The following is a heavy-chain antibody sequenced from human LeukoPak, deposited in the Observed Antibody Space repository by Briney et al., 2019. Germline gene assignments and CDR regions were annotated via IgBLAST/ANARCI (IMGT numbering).Heavy chain of an antibody. CDR3: VRGHDSFDY. V-gene: IGHV3-72*01. J-gene: IGHJ4*02. CDR2: SRDKGHRYST. CDR1: GFTFSDHY. Sequence: GGSLRLSCAVSGFTFSDHYMDLVRQAPGKGLEWVGRSRDKGHRYSTEYAASVKGRFTISRDDSKNSLYLQMNSLQTEDTAVYYCVRGHDSFDYWGQGTLVTVSS. D-gene: IGHD3-3*01.